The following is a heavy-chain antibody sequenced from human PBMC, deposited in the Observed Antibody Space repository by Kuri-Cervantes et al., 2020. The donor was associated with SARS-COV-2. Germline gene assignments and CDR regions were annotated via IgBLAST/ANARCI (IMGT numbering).Heavy chain of an antibody. Sequence: SETLSLTCAVSGGSISSGGYSWSWIRQPPGKGLEWIGYIYHSGSTYYNPSLKSRVTISVDRSKNQFSLKLSSVTAADTAVYYCAREGHPNSDPRTQRLPSRRKSYDDYYHMDVWGIGTTVTVSS. V-gene: IGHV4-30-2*01. J-gene: IGHJ6*03. D-gene: IGHD3-16*01. CDR2: IYHSGST. CDR1: GGSISSGGYS. CDR3: AREGHPNSDPRTQRLPSRRKSYDDYYHMDV.